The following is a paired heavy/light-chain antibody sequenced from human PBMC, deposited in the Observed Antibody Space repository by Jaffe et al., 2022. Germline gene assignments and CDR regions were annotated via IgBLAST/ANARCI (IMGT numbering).Heavy chain of an antibody. D-gene: IGHD6-19*01. CDR1: GFTFSSYG. J-gene: IGHJ6*03. CDR2: IRYDGSNK. V-gene: IGHV3-30*02. CDR3: AKDKIAVAGTTYYYYYYYMDV. Sequence: QVQLVESGGGVVQPGGSLRLSCAASGFTFSSYGMHWVRQAPGKGLEWVAFIRYDGSNKYYADSVKGRFTISRDNSKNTLYLQMNSLRAEDTAVYYCAKDKIAVAGTTYYYYYYYMDVWGKGTTVTVSS.
Light chain of an antibody. J-gene: IGKJ4*01. Sequence: EIVLTQSPATLSLSPGERATLSCRASQSVSSYLAWYQQKPGQAPRLLIYDASNRATGIPARFSGSGSGTDFTLTISSLEPEDFAVYYCQQRSNWPPLLTFGGGTKVEIK. CDR3: QQRSNWPPLLT. CDR1: QSVSSY. V-gene: IGKV3-11*01. CDR2: DAS.